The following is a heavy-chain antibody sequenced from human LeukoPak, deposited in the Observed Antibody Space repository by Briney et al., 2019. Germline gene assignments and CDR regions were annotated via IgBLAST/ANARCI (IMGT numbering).Heavy chain of an antibody. CDR3: ARAVVVMSYFDY. Sequence: GGSLRLSCAASGFTFSSYEMIWVRQAPGKGLEWVSYISSSGSTIYYADSVKGRFTISRDNAENSLYLQMNSLRAEDTAVYYCARAVVVMSYFDYWGQGTLVTVSS. CDR2: ISSSGSTI. V-gene: IGHV3-48*03. CDR1: GFTFSSYE. D-gene: IGHD3-22*01. J-gene: IGHJ4*02.